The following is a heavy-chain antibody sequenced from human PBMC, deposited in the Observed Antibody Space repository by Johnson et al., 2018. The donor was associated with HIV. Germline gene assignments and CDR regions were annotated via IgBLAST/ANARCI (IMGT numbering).Heavy chain of an antibody. CDR2: ISWNSGSI. V-gene: IGHV3-9*01. CDR1: GFTFDDYA. CDR3: ARGRSGILILDDAFDI. D-gene: IGHD1-14*01. J-gene: IGHJ3*02. Sequence: VQLVESGGGLVQPGRSLRLSCVASGFTFDDYAMHWVRQAPGKGLEWVSGISWNSGSIAYADSVKGRFTISRDISKNTLYLEMNIMRAEDTAVYYCARGRSGILILDDAFDIWGQGTMVTVSS.